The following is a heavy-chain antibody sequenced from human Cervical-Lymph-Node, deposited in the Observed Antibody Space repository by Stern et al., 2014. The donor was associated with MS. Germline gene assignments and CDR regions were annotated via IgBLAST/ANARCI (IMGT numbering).Heavy chain of an antibody. CDR3: AKDLPYASGRPDY. D-gene: IGHD3-10*01. Sequence: EMQLVESGGGLVHPGGSLRLSCEASGFTFSSYTMTWVRQAPGKGLERVSSSTGSGVNTYYTHSVKGRFTISRDNSRNTVDLQRHSLRAEDTALYHCAKDLPYASGRPDYWGQGTLVTVSS. CDR2: STGSGVNT. V-gene: IGHV3-23*04. J-gene: IGHJ4*02. CDR1: GFTFSSYT.